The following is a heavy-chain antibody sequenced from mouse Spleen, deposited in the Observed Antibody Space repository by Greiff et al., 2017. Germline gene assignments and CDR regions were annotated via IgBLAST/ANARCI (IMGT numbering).Heavy chain of an antibody. J-gene: IGHJ1*01. CDR1: GYTFTSYW. CDR3: ARESPVGWYFDV. Sequence: VQLQQPGAELVKPGASVKLSCKASGYTFTSYWMHWVKQRPGQGLEWIGVIDPSDSYTNYNQKFKGKATLTVDTSSSTAYMQLSSLTSEDSAVYYCARESPVGWYFDVWGAGTTVTVSS. CDR2: IDPSDSYT. V-gene: IGHV1-69*02.